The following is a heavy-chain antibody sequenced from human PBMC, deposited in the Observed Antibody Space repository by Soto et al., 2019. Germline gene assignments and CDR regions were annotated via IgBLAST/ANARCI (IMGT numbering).Heavy chain of an antibody. Sequence: ASVKVSCKASGGTFSSYAMHWVRQAPGQRLEWMGWINAGNGNTKYSQKFQGRVTITRDTSASTAYMELSSLRSEDTAVYYCASVSMVRDDPNWLSPPAQRTLVPVSS. D-gene: IGHD3-10*01. CDR1: GGTFSSYA. CDR3: ASVSMVRDDPNWLSP. V-gene: IGHV1-3*01. CDR2: INAGNGNT. J-gene: IGHJ5*02.